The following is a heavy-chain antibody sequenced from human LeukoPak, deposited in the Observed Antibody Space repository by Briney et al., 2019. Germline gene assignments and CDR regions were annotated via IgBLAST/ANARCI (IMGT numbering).Heavy chain of an antibody. D-gene: IGHD3/OR15-3a*01. CDR1: GVSLHRSF. V-gene: IGHV4-59*01. Sequence: SETLSLTCVVSGVSLHRSFWTWVRQPPGKGLEWIGRIYSSGTTDYSPSLKSRFTISIDTSKNQFSLRLASMTAADTAVYFCGRRPAVDGPIDNWGQGILVAVSS. CDR2: IYSSGTT. J-gene: IGHJ4*02. CDR3: GRRPAVDGPIDN.